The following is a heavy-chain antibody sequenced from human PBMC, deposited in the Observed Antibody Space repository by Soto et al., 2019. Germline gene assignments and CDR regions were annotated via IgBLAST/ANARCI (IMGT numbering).Heavy chain of an antibody. D-gene: IGHD6-13*01. CDR2: IIPIFGTA. J-gene: IGHJ6*02. Sequence: ASVKVSCKASRGTFSSYAISWVRQAPGQGLEWMGGIIPIFGTANYAQKFQGRVTITADESTSTAYMELSSLRSEDTAVYYCARDPLAAAGHIYYYGMDVWGQGTTVTVSS. CDR3: ARDPLAAAGHIYYYGMDV. V-gene: IGHV1-69*13. CDR1: RGTFSSYA.